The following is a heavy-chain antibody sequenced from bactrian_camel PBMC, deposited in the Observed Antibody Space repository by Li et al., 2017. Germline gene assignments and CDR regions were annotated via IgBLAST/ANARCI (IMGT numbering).Heavy chain of an antibody. Sequence: HVQLVESGGGSVQAGGSLRLACTISGRTYENYCMGWFRQVPGKEREPVASIFVGEGNTWYVDSVKGRFTISQDKAENMWYLQMNSLNPEDTAMYICAADLRCPFKKDDAIWGQGTQVTVS. J-gene: IGHJ4*01. CDR2: IFVGEGNT. CDR1: GRTYENYC. V-gene: IGHV3S63*01. CDR3: AADLRCPFKKDDAI. D-gene: IGHD1*01.